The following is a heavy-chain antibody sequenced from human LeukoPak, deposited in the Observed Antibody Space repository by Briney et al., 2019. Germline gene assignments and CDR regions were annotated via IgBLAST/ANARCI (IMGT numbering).Heavy chain of an antibody. J-gene: IGHJ3*02. CDR3: ARALDYYGSGMYTFNI. D-gene: IGHD3-10*01. CDR1: GGSISSYY. Sequence: SETLSLTCTVSGGSISSYYWSWIRQPAGKGLEWIGRIYTSGSTNYNPSLKSRVTMSVDTSKNQFSLKLSSVTAADTAVYYCARALDYYGSGMYTFNIWGQGTMVTVSS. CDR2: IYTSGST. V-gene: IGHV4-4*07.